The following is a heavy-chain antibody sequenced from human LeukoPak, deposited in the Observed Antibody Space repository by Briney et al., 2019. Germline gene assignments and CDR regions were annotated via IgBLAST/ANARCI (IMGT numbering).Heavy chain of an antibody. J-gene: IGHJ3*02. CDR3: AKDRAGQWLVSGSAFDI. Sequence: GGSLRLSCTASGFTFGDYALSWFRQAPGKGLEWVSAISGSGGSTYYADSVKGRFTISRDNSKNTLYLQMNSLRAEDTAVYYCAKDRAGQWLVSGSAFDIWGQGTMVTVSS. CDR2: ISGSGGST. D-gene: IGHD6-19*01. V-gene: IGHV3-23*01. CDR1: GFTFGDYA.